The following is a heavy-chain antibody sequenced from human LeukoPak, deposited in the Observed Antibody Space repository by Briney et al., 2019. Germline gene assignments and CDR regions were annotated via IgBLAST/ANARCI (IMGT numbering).Heavy chain of an antibody. J-gene: IGHJ4*02. CDR1: GFTFSSYA. V-gene: IGHV3-23*01. CDR2: ISGNGAST. CDR3: ANSRRSATSARGLFDY. Sequence: PGGSLRLSCAASGFTFSSYAMSWVRQAPGKGLEWVSAISGNGASTYYTDSVKGRFTISRDNSKNTVYLQMNSLRAEDTALYYCANSRRSATSARGLFDYWGQGTLVTVSS. D-gene: IGHD3-16*01.